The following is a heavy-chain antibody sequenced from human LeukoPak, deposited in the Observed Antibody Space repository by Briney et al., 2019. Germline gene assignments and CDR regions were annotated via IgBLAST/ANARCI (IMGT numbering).Heavy chain of an antibody. CDR2: IYRDDDI. Sequence: SGPTLVNLTQTLTLTCTFSGFSLTTSGVGVGWIRQPPGQALEWLALIYRDDDIRYRPSLENRLTITKDTSKNQVVLTMTNMDPMDTATYYCAHKAGRGGPNDYWGQGTLVTVSS. V-gene: IGHV2-5*02. J-gene: IGHJ4*02. CDR3: AHKAGRGGPNDY. D-gene: IGHD4-23*01. CDR1: GFSLTTSGVG.